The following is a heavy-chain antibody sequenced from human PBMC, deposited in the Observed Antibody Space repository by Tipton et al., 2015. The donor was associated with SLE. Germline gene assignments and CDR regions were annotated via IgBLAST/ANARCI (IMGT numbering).Heavy chain of an antibody. CDR1: GGSVSGHY. CDR3: ARDHYDSSGYYSFFDY. CDR2: INHSGRT. D-gene: IGHD3-22*01. Sequence: LRLSCAVYGGSVSGHYWSWIRQPPGKGLEWIGEINHSGRTNYNPSLKSRVTISVDTSKNQFSLKLSSVTAADTAVYYCARDHYDSSGYYSFFDYWGQGTLVTVSS. J-gene: IGHJ4*02. V-gene: IGHV4-34*01.